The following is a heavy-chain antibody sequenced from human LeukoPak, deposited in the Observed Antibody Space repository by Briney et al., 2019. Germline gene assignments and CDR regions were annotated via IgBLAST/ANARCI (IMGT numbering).Heavy chain of an antibody. CDR2: IKQDGTEK. Sequence: GGSLRLSCAASGFTFSHSWMMWVRQAPGKGLEWVANIKQDGTEKYYADSVKGRFTISRDNSKNTLYLQMNSLRAEDTAVYYCAKDLNPRYDFWSGPFDPWGQGTLVTVSS. D-gene: IGHD3-3*01. CDR3: AKDLNPRYDFWSGPFDP. CDR1: GFTFSHSW. V-gene: IGHV3-7*03. J-gene: IGHJ5*02.